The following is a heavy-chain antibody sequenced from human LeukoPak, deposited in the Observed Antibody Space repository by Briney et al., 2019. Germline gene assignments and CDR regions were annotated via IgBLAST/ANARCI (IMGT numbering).Heavy chain of an antibody. CDR1: DDSISTSTYY. Sequence: SETLSLTCTVSDDSISTSTYYWGWIRQPPGQGLEWIGSIYYGGSTYYSPSLKSRVTIAVDTSKNQFSLKLSSVTAADTAVYYRARHGPHDPRWGYLQHWGQGTLVTVSS. CDR3: ARHGPHDPRWGYLQH. V-gene: IGHV4-39*01. CDR2: IYYGGST. J-gene: IGHJ1*01. D-gene: IGHD3-16*01.